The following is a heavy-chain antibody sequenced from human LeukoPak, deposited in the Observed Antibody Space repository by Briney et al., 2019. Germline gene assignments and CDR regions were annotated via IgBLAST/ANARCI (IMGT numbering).Heavy chain of an antibody. J-gene: IGHJ6*02. CDR1: GFSFSSYV. CDR3: AKDSSSSNYYYGMDV. V-gene: IGHV3-30*18. CDR2: TSHDGNNK. D-gene: IGHD6-6*01. Sequence: GGSLRLTCAASGFSFSSYVMHWVRQAPGKGLEWVAATSHDGNNKYHIDSVKGRFTVSRDNSKNTLYLQMNSLRAEDTAVYYCAKDSSSSNYYYGMDVWGQGTTVTVSS.